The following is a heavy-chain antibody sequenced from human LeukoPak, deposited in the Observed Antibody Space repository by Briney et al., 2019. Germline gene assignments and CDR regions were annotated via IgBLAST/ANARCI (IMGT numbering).Heavy chain of an antibody. CDR2: IIPIFGTA. V-gene: IGHV1-69*05. Sequence: GASVKVSCKASGGTFSSYAISWVRQAPGQGLEWMGGIIPIFGTANYAQKFQGRVMITTDESTSTAYMELSSLRSEDTAVYYCASADLGIVGATGIGWFDPWGQGTLVTVSS. CDR1: GGTFSSYA. D-gene: IGHD1-26*01. J-gene: IGHJ5*02. CDR3: ASADLGIVGATGIGWFDP.